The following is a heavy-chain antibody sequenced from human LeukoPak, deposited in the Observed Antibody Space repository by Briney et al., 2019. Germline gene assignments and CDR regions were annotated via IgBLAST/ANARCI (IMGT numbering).Heavy chain of an antibody. CDR1: GGSISSYY. J-gene: IGHJ6*02. CDR3: ARSRLAAASPFYYYYGMDV. V-gene: IGHV4-59*01. Sequence: SETLSLTCTVSGGSISSYYWSWIRQPPGKGLGWIGYIYYSGSTNYNPSLKSRVTISVDTSKNQFSLKLSSVTAADTAVYYCARSRLAAASPFYYYYGMDVWGQGTTVTVSS. D-gene: IGHD6-13*01. CDR2: IYYSGST.